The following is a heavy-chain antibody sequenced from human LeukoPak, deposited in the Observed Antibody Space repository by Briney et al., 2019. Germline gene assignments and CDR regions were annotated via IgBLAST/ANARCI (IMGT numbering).Heavy chain of an antibody. J-gene: IGHJ4*02. D-gene: IGHD3-10*01. CDR3: ARDLRLLWFGELRVLDY. CDR1: GYTFTSYY. CDR2: IIPSGGST. Sequence: ASAKVSCKASGYTFTSYYMRWVSQSPGQGLERMGIIIPSGGSTSYAQKFQGRVTMTRDTYTSTVYMELSSLRSEDTAVYYCARDLRLLWFGELRVLDYWGQGTLVTVSS. V-gene: IGHV1-46*01.